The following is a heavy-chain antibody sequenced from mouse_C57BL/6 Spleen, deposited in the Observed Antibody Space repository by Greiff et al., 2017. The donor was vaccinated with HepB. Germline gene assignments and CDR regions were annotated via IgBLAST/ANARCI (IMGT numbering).Heavy chain of an antibody. J-gene: IGHJ2*01. V-gene: IGHV1-81*01. CDR2: IYPRSGNT. CDR1: GYTFTSYG. D-gene: IGHD1-1*02. CDR3: ARSGLYYFDY. Sequence: QVQLKESGAELARPGASVKLSCKASGYTFTSYGISWVKQRTGQGLEWIGEIYPRSGNTYYNEQFKGKATLTADKSSSTAYMELRSLTSEDSAVYFCARSGLYYFDYWGQGTTLTVSS.